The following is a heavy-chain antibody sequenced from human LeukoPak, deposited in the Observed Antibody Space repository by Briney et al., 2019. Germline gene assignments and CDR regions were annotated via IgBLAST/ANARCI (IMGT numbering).Heavy chain of an antibody. CDR3: ARVKSGYSGYGMDV. CDR2: ISSSGSTI. J-gene: IGHJ6*02. D-gene: IGHD5-12*01. CDR1: GFTFSSSE. Sequence: PGGSLRLSCAASGFTFSSSEMNWVRQTPGKGLEWVSYISSSGSTIYYADSVKGRFTISRDNAKNSLYLQMNSLRAEDTALYYCARVKSGYSGYGMDVWGQGTTVTVSS. V-gene: IGHV3-48*03.